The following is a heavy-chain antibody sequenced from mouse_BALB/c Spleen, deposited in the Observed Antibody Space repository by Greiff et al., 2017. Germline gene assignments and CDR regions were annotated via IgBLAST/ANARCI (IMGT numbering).Heavy chain of an antibody. Sequence: DVQLVESGGGLVKPGGSLKLSCAASGFAFSSYDMSWVRQTPEKRLEWVAYISSGGGSTYYPDTVKGRFTISRDNAKNTLYLQMSSLKSEDTAMYYCARWDDPYAMDYWGQGTSVTVSS. D-gene: IGHD2-3*01. CDR3: ARWDDPYAMDY. CDR2: ISSGGGST. CDR1: GFAFSSYD. J-gene: IGHJ4*01. V-gene: IGHV5-12-1*01.